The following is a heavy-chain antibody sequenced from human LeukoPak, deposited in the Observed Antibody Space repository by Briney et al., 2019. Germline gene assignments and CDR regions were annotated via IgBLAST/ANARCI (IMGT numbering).Heavy chain of an antibody. V-gene: IGHV4-34*01. CDR1: GGSFSGYY. D-gene: IGHD2-15*01. CDR2: INHSGST. CDR3: AGGYCSGGSCYPSRYFDL. J-gene: IGHJ2*01. Sequence: SETLSLTCAVYGGSFSGYYWNWIRQPPGKGLEWIGEINHSGSTNYNPSLKSRVTISVDKSKNQFSLKLSSVTAADTAVYYCAGGYCSGGSCYPSRYFDLWGRGTLVTVSS.